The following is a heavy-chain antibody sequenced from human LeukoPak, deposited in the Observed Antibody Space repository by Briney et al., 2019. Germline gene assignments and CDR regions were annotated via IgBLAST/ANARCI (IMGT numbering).Heavy chain of an antibody. CDR3: ARGMWFDTLFSAFDV. V-gene: IGHV4-4*02. CDR1: GDSITSRNW. J-gene: IGHJ3*01. D-gene: IGHD3-10*01. CDR2: IFHTGST. Sequence: SETLSLTCSVSGDSITSRNWWTWVRQTPEKGLEWIGEIFHTGSTNYNQSVEGRVTISIDKSKNQFSLMLTSVTAADTALYYCARGMWFDTLFSAFDVWGQGTMVSVSS.